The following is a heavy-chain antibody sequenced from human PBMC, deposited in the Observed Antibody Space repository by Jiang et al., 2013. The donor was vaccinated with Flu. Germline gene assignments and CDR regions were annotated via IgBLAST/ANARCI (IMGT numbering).Heavy chain of an antibody. J-gene: IGHJ4*02. CDR1: FTSYY. D-gene: IGHD4-17*01. CDR2: INPSGGST. CDR3: ARDYGDYSDY. Sequence: FTSYYMHWVRQAPGQGLEWMGIINPSGGSTSYAQKFQGRVTMTRDTSTSTVYMELSSLRSEDTAVYYCARDYGDYSDYWGQGTLVTVSS. V-gene: IGHV1-46*01.